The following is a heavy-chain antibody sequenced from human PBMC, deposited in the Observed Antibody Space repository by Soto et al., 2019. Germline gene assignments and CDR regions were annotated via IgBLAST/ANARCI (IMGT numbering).Heavy chain of an antibody. J-gene: IGHJ6*02. CDR1: GGSFSGYY. V-gene: IGHV4-34*01. CDR2: INHSGST. D-gene: IGHD3-10*01. Sequence: SETLSLTCAVYGGSFSGYYWSWIRQPPGKGLEWIGEINHSGSTNYNPSLKSRATISVDTSKNQFSLKLSSVTAADTAVYYCARGRSGSRGYYYYYGMDVWGQGTTVTVSS. CDR3: ARGRSGSRGYYYYYGMDV.